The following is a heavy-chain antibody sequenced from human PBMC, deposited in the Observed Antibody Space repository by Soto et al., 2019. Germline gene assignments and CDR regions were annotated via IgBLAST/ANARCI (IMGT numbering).Heavy chain of an antibody. CDR1: GFTFSSYG. J-gene: IGHJ4*02. D-gene: IGHD2-15*01. CDR3: ARASCSGGSCYERGLDY. Sequence: QVQLVESGGGVVQPGRSLRLSCAASGFTFSSYGMHWVRQAPGKGLEWVAVIWYDGSHEYYADSVKGRFTISRDNSKNTLYLQMTSLRAEDTAVYYCARASCSGGSCYERGLDYWGQGTLVTVSS. V-gene: IGHV3-33*01. CDR2: IWYDGSHE.